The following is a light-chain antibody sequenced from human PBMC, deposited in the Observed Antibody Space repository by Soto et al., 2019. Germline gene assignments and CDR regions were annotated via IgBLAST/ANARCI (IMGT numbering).Light chain of an antibody. V-gene: IGKV3-11*01. CDR3: HQRSTWWT. J-gene: IGKJ1*01. Sequence: EIVLTQSPATLSLSPGERATLSCRASQSVSSYLAWYHQKPGQAPRLLIYDTSNRATDIPARFSRSGSGTDFTLNISGREPDDFAVYYCHQRSTWWTFGQGTKVEIK. CDR1: QSVSSY. CDR2: DTS.